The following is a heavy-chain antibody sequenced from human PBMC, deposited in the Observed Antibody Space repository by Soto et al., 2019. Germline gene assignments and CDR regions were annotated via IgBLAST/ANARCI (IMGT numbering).Heavy chain of an antibody. CDR3: KYYFDSRGVPNFDY. CDR1: GFTFTKAW. V-gene: IGHV3-15*01. J-gene: IGHJ4*02. D-gene: IGHD3-22*01. CDR2: IKSTTDGGTT. Sequence: GGSLRLSCAASGFTFTKAWMSWVRQAPGKGLEWVGRIKSTTDGGTTDYAPPVKGRFTISRDDSKTTMYLQMNSLKTEDTGVYYCKYYFDSRGVPNFDYWGQGTLVTVSS.